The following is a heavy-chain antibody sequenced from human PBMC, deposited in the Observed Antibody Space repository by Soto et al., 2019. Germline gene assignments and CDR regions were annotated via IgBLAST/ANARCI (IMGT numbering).Heavy chain of an antibody. CDR2: IYHGDSDT. Sequence: EVQLVQSGAEVKKPGESLKISCRGSGYSFTSYWIGWVRQMPGKGLVWMGIIYHGDSDTRYSPPFQGQFTKSHEKSISTAYLKWSSLKVSDTAMYYCARHVRGYDDSSGYYYPAEVDYWGQGTMVTVSS. V-gene: IGHV5-51*01. CDR1: GYSFTSYW. CDR3: ARHVRGYDDSSGYYYPAEVDY. D-gene: IGHD3-22*01. J-gene: IGHJ4*02.